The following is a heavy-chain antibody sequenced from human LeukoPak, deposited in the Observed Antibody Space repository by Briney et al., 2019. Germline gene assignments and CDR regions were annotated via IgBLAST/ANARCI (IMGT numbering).Heavy chain of an antibody. V-gene: IGHV3-64*01. CDR3: AREGVYSYGYNDY. J-gene: IGHJ4*02. D-gene: IGHD5-18*01. Sequence: GGSLRLSCAASGFTFSSYAMHWVRQAPGKGLEYVSAISSNGGSTYYANSVKGRFTISRDNSKNTLYLQMGSLRAEDMAVYYCAREGVYSYGYNDYWGQGTLVTVSS. CDR2: ISSNGGST. CDR1: GFTFSSYA.